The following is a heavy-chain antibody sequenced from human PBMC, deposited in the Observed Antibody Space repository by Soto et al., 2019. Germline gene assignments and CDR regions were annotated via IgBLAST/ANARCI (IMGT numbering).Heavy chain of an antibody. J-gene: IGHJ4*01. CDR3: VRGAVGYCSSTSCYLNDY. V-gene: IGHV1-24*01. Sequence: ASVKVSCKVSGYTLTELSMHWVRQAPGKGLEWMGGFDPEDGETIYAQKFQGRVTMTEDTSTDTAYMELSSLRSEDTAVYYCVRGAVGYCSSTSCYLNDYWGQGTLVTVSS. CDR2: FDPEDGET. D-gene: IGHD2-2*01. CDR1: GYTLTELS.